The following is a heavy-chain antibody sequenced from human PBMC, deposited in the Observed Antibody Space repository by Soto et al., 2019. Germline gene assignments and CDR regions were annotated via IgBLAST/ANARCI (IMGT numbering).Heavy chain of an antibody. CDR2: IKSKTDGGTT. V-gene: IGHV3-15*01. CDR1: GFTFSNAW. D-gene: IGHD1-26*01. Sequence: PGGSLRLSCAASGFTFSNAWMSWVRQAPGKGLEWVGRIKSKTDGGTTDYAAPVKGRFTISRDDSKNTLYLQMNSLKTEDTAVYYCTRKVGAYGDAFDIWGQGTMVTVS. J-gene: IGHJ3*02. CDR3: TRKVGAYGDAFDI.